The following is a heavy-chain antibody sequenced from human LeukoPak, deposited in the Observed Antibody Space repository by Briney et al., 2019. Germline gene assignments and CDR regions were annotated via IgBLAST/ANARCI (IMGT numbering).Heavy chain of an antibody. CDR2: INHSGST. D-gene: IGHD3-16*01. J-gene: IGHJ6*03. CDR1: GGSFSGYY. V-gene: IGHV4-34*01. CDR3: ARSSYYYYMDV. Sequence: SETLSLTCAVYGGSFSGYYWSWIRQLPGKGLEWIGEINHSGSTNYNPSLKSRVTISLDTSKSQFSLKLSSVTATDTAVYYCARSSYYYYMDVWGKGTTVTISS.